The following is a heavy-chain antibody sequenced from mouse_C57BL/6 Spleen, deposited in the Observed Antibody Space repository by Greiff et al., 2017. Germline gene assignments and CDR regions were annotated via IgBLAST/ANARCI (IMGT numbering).Heavy chain of an antibody. CDR3: ASGGDYDGGVDY. CDR1: GYSFTGYY. CDR2: INPSTGGT. V-gene: IGHV1-42*01. D-gene: IGHD2-4*01. Sequence: EVQLQQSGPELVKPGASVKISCKASGYSFTGYYMNWVKQSPEKSLEWIGEINPSTGGTTDNQKFKAKATLTVDTSSSTAYMQLKSLTAEGSAVYSCASGGDYDGGVDYWGQGTSVTVSS. J-gene: IGHJ4*01.